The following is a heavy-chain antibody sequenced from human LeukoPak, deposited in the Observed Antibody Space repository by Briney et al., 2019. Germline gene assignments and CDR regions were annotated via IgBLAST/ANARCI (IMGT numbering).Heavy chain of an antibody. V-gene: IGHV4-34*01. J-gene: IGHJ4*02. Sequence: TETLSLTCGVYGGSFSGYSWNWIRQSPGKGLEWIADINYTGDTATGTTNYSPSLGSRVTISVDTSKNQFSLHLSSVTAADTGVYYCARGFSGFWEFDCWGQGTLVTVSS. CDR1: GGSFSGYS. CDR2: INYTGDTATGTT. CDR3: ARGFSGFWEFDC. D-gene: IGHD1-14*01.